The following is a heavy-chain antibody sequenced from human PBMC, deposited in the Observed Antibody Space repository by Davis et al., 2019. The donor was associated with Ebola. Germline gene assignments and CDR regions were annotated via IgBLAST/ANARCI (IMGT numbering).Heavy chain of an antibody. Sequence: SETLSLTCTVSGGSISSSSYYWGWIRQPPGKGLEWIGSIYYSGSTNYNPSLKSRVTISVATSKNQFSLKLSSVTAANTAVYYCARRVVRGVIILGDDAFDIWGQGTMVTVSS. CDR2: IYYSGST. CDR3: ARRVVRGVIILGDDAFDI. V-gene: IGHV4-39*01. CDR1: GGSISSSSYY. D-gene: IGHD3-10*01. J-gene: IGHJ3*02.